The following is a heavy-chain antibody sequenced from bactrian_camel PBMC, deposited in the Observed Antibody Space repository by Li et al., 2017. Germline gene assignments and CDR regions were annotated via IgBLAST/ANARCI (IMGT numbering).Heavy chain of an antibody. Sequence: DVQLVESGGGLVRPGGSLRLSCAASGFTFSNSPMSWVRQAPGKGLEWVPSINSNGAITYLADSVKGRFTISRDNAKNTVYLQMNALKPEDTAVYYCVRDRTLGLGDFGYWGQGTQVTVSS. CDR2: INSNGAIT. CDR1: GFTFSNSP. J-gene: IGHJ6*01. D-gene: IGHD1*01. CDR3: VRDRTLGLGDFGY. V-gene: IGHV3S35*01.